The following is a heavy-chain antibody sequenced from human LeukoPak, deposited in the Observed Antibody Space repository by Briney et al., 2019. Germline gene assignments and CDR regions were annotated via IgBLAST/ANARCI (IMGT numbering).Heavy chain of an antibody. CDR1: GDTFTAYY. Sequence: ASLKVSCKASGDTFTAYYMHWVRQAPGQGLEWMGWINPNSGGTNYAQKFQGRVTMARDTSISTAYMELSRLRSDDTDVYYCARERGGYSSSSGFDYWGQGTLVTVSS. V-gene: IGHV1-2*02. D-gene: IGHD6-6*01. CDR3: ARERGGYSSSSGFDY. CDR2: INPNSGGT. J-gene: IGHJ4*02.